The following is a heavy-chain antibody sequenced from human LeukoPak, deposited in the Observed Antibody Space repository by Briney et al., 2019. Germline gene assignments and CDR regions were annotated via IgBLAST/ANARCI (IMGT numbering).Heavy chain of an antibody. D-gene: IGHD6-13*01. CDR3: ARRGWDSSRHFDY. CDR2: IHFSGRA. Sequence: SETLSLTCTVSGGSISSSGFYWGWIRQPPGKGLEWIGSIHFSGRAYCNPSLKSRVTISVDTSKNHFSLRLTSVTAADTAVYYCARRGWDSSRHFDYWGQGTLVTVSS. J-gene: IGHJ4*02. V-gene: IGHV4-39*02. CDR1: GGSISSSGFY.